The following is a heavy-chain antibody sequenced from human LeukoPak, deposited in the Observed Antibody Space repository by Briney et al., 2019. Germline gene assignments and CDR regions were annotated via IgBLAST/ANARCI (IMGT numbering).Heavy chain of an antibody. D-gene: IGHD6-19*01. J-gene: IGHJ4*02. CDR3: ARLYSSGSSFDY. CDR1: GGSFSGYY. CDR2: IYYSGST. Sequence: PSETLSLTCAVYGGSFSGYYWSWIRQPPGKGLEWIGYIYYSGSTNYNPSLKSRVTISVDTSKNQSSLKLSSVTAADTAVYYCARLYSSGSSFDYWGQGTLVTVSS. V-gene: IGHV4-59*08.